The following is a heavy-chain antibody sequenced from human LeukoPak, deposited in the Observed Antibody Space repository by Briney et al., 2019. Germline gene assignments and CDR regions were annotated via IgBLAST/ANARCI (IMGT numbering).Heavy chain of an antibody. J-gene: IGHJ4*02. CDR3: ARDMGELRSGGSPDLLDY. Sequence: ASVKVSCKASGYTFTSYGISWVRQAPGQGLEWMGWISAYNGNTNYAQKLQGRVTMTTDTSTSTAYMELRSLRSDDTAVYYCARDMGELRSGGSPDLLDYWGQGTLVTVSS. CDR1: GYTFTSYG. CDR2: ISAYNGNT. V-gene: IGHV1-18*04. D-gene: IGHD2-15*01.